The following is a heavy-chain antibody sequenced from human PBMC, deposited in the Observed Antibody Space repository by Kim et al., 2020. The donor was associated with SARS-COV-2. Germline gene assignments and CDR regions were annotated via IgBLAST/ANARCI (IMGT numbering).Heavy chain of an antibody. CDR1: GDSVSSNSAA. CDR3: ARDQVSSSWYTGNGMDA. Sequence: SQTLSLTCAISGDSVSSNSAAWNWIRQSPSRGLEWLGRTYYRSKWYNDYAVSVKSRITINPDTSKNQFSLQLNSVTPEDTAVYYCARDQVSSSWYTGNGMDAWGQGTTVTVSS. D-gene: IGHD6-13*01. V-gene: IGHV6-1*01. CDR2: TYYRSKWYN. J-gene: IGHJ6*02.